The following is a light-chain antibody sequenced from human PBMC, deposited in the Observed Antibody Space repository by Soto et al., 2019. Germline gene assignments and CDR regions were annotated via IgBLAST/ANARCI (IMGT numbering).Light chain of an antibody. Sequence: HSVLTQPPSVSGAPGQRVTISCTGSSSNIGAGYDVHWYQRLPGTAPKVLIYNNNNRPSGVPDRFSGSKSGTSASLAITGLQAEDEADYYCQSYDSSLSGSDVFGTGTKVTVL. J-gene: IGLJ1*01. CDR2: NNN. V-gene: IGLV1-40*01. CDR3: QSYDSSLSGSDV. CDR1: SSNIGAGYD.